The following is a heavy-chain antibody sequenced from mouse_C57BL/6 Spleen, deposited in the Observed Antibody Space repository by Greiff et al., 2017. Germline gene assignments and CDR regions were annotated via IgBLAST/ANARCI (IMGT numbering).Heavy chain of an antibody. D-gene: IGHD2-1*01. Sequence: QVQLQQSGAELVRPGTSVKVSCKASGYAFTNYLIEWVKQRPGQGLEWIGVINPGSGGTNYNEKFKSKATLTVDKSSSTAYMQLSSLTSEDSAVYYCARQGYGNYVAYWGQGTLVTVSA. CDR1: GYAFTNYL. J-gene: IGHJ3*01. V-gene: IGHV1-54*01. CDR3: ARQGYGNYVAY. CDR2: INPGSGGT.